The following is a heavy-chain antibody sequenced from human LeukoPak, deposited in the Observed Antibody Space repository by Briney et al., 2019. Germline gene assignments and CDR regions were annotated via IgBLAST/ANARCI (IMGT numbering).Heavy chain of an antibody. CDR2: IYYSGST. CDR3: ARLILDGDDDY. CDR1: GGSISSYY. D-gene: IGHD3-3*02. J-gene: IGHJ4*02. Sequence: SETLSLTCTVSGGSISSYYWSWIRQPPGKGLEWIGYIYYSGSTNYNPSLKSRVTISVDTSKNQFSLKLSSVTAADTAVHYCARLILDGDDDYWGQGTLVTVSS. V-gene: IGHV4-59*08.